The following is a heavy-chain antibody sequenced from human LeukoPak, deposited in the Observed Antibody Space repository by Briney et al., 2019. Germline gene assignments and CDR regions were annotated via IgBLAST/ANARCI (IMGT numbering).Heavy chain of an antibody. CDR2: INPNSGGT. D-gene: IGHD2-2*01. CDR3: ARDLGPSACSSTSCYYYGMDV. Sequence: GASVKVSCKASGGTFSSYAISWVRQAPGQGLEWMGWINPNSGGTNYAQKFQGRVTMTRDTSISTAYMELSRLRSDDTAVYYCARDLGPSACSSTSCYYYGMDVWGQGTTVTVSS. V-gene: IGHV1-2*02. CDR1: GGTFSSYA. J-gene: IGHJ6*02.